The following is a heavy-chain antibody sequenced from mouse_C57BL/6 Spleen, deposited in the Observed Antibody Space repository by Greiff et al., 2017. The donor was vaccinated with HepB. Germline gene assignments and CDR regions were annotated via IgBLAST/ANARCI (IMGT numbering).Heavy chain of an antibody. CDR3: ARDRATTLYYFDY. V-gene: IGHV5-4*01. Sequence: EVMLVESGGGLVKPGGSLKLSCAASGFTFSSYAMSWVRQTPEKRLEWVATISDGGSYTYYPDNVKGRFTISRDNAKNNLYLQMSHLKSEDTAMYYCARDRATTLYYFDYWGQGTTLTVSS. CDR1: GFTFSSYA. CDR2: ISDGGSYT. J-gene: IGHJ2*01. D-gene: IGHD1-1*01.